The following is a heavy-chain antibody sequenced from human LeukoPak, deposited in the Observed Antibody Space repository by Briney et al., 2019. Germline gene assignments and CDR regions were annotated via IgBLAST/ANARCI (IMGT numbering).Heavy chain of an antibody. Sequence: GGSLRLSCAASGFAFSNYWMSWVRRAPGKGLEWVANIKGDGSEKYYVDSVKGRFTISRDNAKNSLYLQMNSLRAEDTAVYYCVRDPTGTGVYYFDYWGQGTLVTVSS. V-gene: IGHV3-7*01. J-gene: IGHJ4*02. D-gene: IGHD1-7*01. CDR1: GFAFSNYW. CDR2: IKGDGSEK. CDR3: VRDPTGTGVYYFDY.